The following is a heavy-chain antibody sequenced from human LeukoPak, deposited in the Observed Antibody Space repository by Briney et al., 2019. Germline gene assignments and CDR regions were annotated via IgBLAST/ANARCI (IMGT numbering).Heavy chain of an antibody. CDR2: ISGSGGST. CDR1: GFTFSSYA. Sequence: GGSLRLSCAASGFTFSSYAMSWVRQAQGKGLEWVSAISGSGGSTYYADSVKGRFTISRDNSKNTLYLQMNSLRAEDTAVYYCAKAGIVGASFWYFDLWGRGTLVTVSS. CDR3: AKAGIVGASFWYFDL. V-gene: IGHV3-23*01. J-gene: IGHJ2*01. D-gene: IGHD1-26*01.